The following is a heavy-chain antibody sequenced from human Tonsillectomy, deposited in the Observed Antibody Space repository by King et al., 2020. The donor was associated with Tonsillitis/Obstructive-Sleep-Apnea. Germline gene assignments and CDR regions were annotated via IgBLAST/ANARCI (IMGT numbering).Heavy chain of an antibody. CDR2: IGPAGDT. V-gene: IGHV3-13*01. CDR1: GFSFSSYD. J-gene: IGHJ6*03. Sequence: VQLVESGGGLVQPGGSLRLSCAASGFSFSSYDMHWVRKAAGKGLEWVSAIGPAGDTYYPGSVKGRFTISRENAKKSLYLQMNSLRAGDTAVYYCARAGSSYLGVYMDVWGKGTTVIVSS. D-gene: IGHD6-13*01. CDR3: ARAGSSYLGVYMDV.